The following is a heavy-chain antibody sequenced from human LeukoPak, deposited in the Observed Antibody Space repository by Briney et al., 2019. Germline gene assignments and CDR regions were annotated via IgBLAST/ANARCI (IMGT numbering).Heavy chain of an antibody. Sequence: GGSLRLSCAASGFIFSDHYMSWIRQAPGKGLEWISYITNSGNTMYYADSVKGRFTISRDNAKKSLYLQMNSLRDADTAVYYCARGVGPLFDPWGQGTLVTVSS. CDR1: GFIFSDHY. CDR2: ITNSGNTM. V-gene: IGHV3-11*01. J-gene: IGHJ5*02. CDR3: ARGVGPLFDP.